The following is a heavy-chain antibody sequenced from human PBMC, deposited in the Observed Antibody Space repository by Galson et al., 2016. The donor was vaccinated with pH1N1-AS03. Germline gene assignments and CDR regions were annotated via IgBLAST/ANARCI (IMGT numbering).Heavy chain of an antibody. V-gene: IGHV3-23*01. J-gene: IGHJ4*02. D-gene: IGHD1-26*01. Sequence: SLRLSCAASGFSFNTFAMSWVRQAQGKGLEWVSSISASGGDTYYADSVKGRFTISRDNSRNTLYLQMNSLRAEDAAIYYCARRSPWECYYFDYWGQGTLVTVSS. CDR2: ISASGGDT. CDR1: GFSFNTFA. CDR3: ARRSPWECYYFDY.